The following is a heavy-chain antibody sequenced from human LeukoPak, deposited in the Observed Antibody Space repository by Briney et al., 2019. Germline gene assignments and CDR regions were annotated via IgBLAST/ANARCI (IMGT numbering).Heavy chain of an antibody. CDR1: GFTFSTYV. J-gene: IGHJ4*02. Sequence: RGSLRLSCAASGFTFSTYVIHWVRQAPGKGRGWVALISYDGNNKYYTDSVRGRFIISRDNSRNTLYLQMNSLRAEDTAVYYCAKDGRSYFGSGSYFDYWGQGTLVTVSS. D-gene: IGHD3-10*01. CDR3: AKDGRSYFGSGSYFDY. CDR2: ISYDGNNK. V-gene: IGHV3-30*18.